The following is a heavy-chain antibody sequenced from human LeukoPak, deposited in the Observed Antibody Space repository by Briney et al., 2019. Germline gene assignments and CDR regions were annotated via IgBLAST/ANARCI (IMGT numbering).Heavy chain of an antibody. CDR1: GFTFSTYW. CDR3: GRFGDEAGIDN. CDR2: IKPSGTET. V-gene: IGHV3-7*01. Sequence: PGGSLRLSCAASGFTFSTYWMTWVRQAPGKGLEWVANIKPSGTETYYGDPVKGRFTIPRDNAKNLLYLQMSSLRAEDTAVYSCGRFGDEAGIDNWGQGTLVTVSS. J-gene: IGHJ4*02. D-gene: IGHD3-10*01.